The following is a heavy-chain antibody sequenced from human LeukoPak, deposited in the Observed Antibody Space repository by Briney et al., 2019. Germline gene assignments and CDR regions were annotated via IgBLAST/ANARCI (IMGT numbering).Heavy chain of an antibody. D-gene: IGHD1-26*01. CDR3: ASGTYTHYYFGY. CDR1: GGSISSYY. CDR2: IYYSGST. J-gene: IGHJ4*02. V-gene: IGHV4-59*01. Sequence: SETLSLTCTVSGGSISSYYWSWIRQPPGKGLEWIGYIYYSGSTNYNPSLKSRVTIAVDTSKNQFSLKLSSVTAADTAVYYCASGTYTHYYFGYWGQGTLVTVSS.